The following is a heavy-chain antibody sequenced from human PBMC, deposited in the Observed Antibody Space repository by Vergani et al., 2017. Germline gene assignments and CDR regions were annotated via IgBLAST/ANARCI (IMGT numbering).Heavy chain of an antibody. CDR3: ARDDRGYCSRTSCYGWFDP. CDR1: GYTFTSYG. V-gene: IGHV1-18*01. CDR2: ISAYNGNT. Sequence: QVQLVQSGAEVKKPGASVKVSCKASGYTFTSYGISWVRQAPGQGLEWMGWISAYNGNTNYAQKLQGRVTMTTDTSTSTAYMELRSLRSDDTAVYYCARDDRGYCSRTSCYGWFDPWGQGTLVTVSS. D-gene: IGHD2-2*01. J-gene: IGHJ5*02.